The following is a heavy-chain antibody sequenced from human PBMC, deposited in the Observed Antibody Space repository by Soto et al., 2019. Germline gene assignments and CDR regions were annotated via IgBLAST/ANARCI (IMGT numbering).Heavy chain of an antibody. V-gene: IGHV1-8*01. CDR3: ARAPLVGFSEWLPVYYNWFDP. D-gene: IGHD3-3*01. CDR2: MNTNSGDT. Sequence: QVHLVQSGAEVKRPGASVTVSCRASGYTFTNYDINWVRQATGQGLEWMGWMNTNSGDTGYAQNFQGRATMTRNTSTSTAYMELSSLRSADTAVYYCARAPLVGFSEWLPVYYNWFDPWGQGTLVTVSS. CDR1: GYTFTNYD. J-gene: IGHJ5*02.